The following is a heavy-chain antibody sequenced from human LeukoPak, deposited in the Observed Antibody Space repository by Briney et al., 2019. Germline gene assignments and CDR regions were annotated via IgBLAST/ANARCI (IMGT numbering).Heavy chain of an antibody. CDR2: IYYSGST. J-gene: IGHJ5*02. V-gene: IGHV4-59*01. CDR1: GGSISSYY. CDR3: ARGHSSSCDNWFDP. D-gene: IGHD6-13*01. Sequence: PSETLSLTCTVSGGSISSYYCSWIRQPPGKGLEWIGYIYYSGSTNYNPSLKSRVTISVDTSKNQFSLKLSSVTAADTAVYYRARGHSSSCDNWFDPWGQGTLVTVSS.